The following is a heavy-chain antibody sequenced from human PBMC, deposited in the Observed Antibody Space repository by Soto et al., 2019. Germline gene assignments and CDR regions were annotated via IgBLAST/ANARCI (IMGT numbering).Heavy chain of an antibody. D-gene: IGHD6-6*01. CDR1: GFTFSSYA. CDR3: AKSSSSSTFDY. J-gene: IGHJ4*02. CDR2: ISGSDDST. V-gene: IGHV3-23*01. Sequence: EVQLLESGGGLVQPGGSLRLSCAASGFTFSSYAMSWVRQAPGKGLEWVSVISGSDDSTYYADSVKGRFTISRDNSKNTLYLQMNSLRAEDTAVYYCAKSSSSSTFDYWGQGTLVTVSS.